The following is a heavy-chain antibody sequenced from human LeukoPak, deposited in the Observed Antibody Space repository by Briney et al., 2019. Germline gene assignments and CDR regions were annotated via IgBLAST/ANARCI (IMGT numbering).Heavy chain of an antibody. CDR1: GYTFTSYA. V-gene: IGHV1-3*01. D-gene: IGHD3-10*01. CDR2: INAGNGNT. CDR3: ARGGITMVRGVIGPRYYFDY. Sequence: ASVKVSCKAYGYTFTSYAMHWVRQAPGQRLEWMGWINAGNGNTKYSQKFQGRVTITRDTSASTAYMELSSLRSEETAVYYCARGGITMVRGVIGPRYYFDYWGQGTLVTVSS. J-gene: IGHJ4*02.